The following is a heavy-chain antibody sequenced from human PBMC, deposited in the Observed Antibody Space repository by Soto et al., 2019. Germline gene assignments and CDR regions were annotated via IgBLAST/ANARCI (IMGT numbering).Heavy chain of an antibody. CDR2: IYPSDSTV. V-gene: IGHV5-51*01. CDR3: ARHAGYYYDSSGYYSDHDAFDI. J-gene: IGHJ3*02. D-gene: IGHD3-22*01. CDR1: GYTFANYW. Sequence: RGESLKISCQSSGYTFANYWIVWVRQMPGKGLEWMGIIYPSDSTVKYSPSVQGQVTMSVDKSISTAYLQWSSLKASDAAVYYCARHAGYYYDSSGYYSDHDAFDIWGQGTMVTVSS.